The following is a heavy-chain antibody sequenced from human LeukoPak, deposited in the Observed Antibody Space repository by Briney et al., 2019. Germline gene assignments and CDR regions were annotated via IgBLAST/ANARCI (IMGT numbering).Heavy chain of an antibody. D-gene: IGHD2-8*01. CDR2: ISGAGDIA. V-gene: IGHV3-23*01. Sequence: GGSPRLSCAASGFLFGRCAMSWVRQAPGKGLEWVSSISGAGDIAHYAESVKGRFTISRDNSGNTLYVQMDSLRAEDTAVYYCAKVKSSLTLIGAWGQGTLVTVSS. J-gene: IGHJ5*02. CDR3: AKVKSSLTLIGA. CDR1: GFLFGRCA.